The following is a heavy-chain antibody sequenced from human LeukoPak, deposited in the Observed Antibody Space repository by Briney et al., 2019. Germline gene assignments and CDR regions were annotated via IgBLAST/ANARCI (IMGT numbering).Heavy chain of an antibody. J-gene: IGHJ4*02. Sequence: ETLSLTCTVSGGSISSSSYYWGWIRQPPGKGLEWVASINEDGSQKDYVDSLRGRFTVSRDNAKNSLFLHMNNLRAEDTAVYYCTRPAELQRCFDSWGPGTLVIVSS. CDR3: TRPAELQRCFDS. CDR2: INEDGSQK. D-gene: IGHD6-25*01. V-gene: IGHV3-7*01. CDR1: GGSISSSSYY.